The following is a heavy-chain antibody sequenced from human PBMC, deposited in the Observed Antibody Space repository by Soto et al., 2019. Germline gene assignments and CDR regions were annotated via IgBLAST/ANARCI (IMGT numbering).Heavy chain of an antibody. D-gene: IGHD2-2*01. CDR1: GFSLSTSGMC. CDR3: AQGTSCYLGANNWFDP. V-gene: IGHV2-70*11. Sequence: VSGPTLVNPTQTLTLTCTFSGFSLSTSGMCVSWIRQPPVKALEWLARIDWDDDKYYSTSLKTRLTISKDTSKNQVVLTMTNMDPVDTATYYCAQGTSCYLGANNWFDPWGQGTLVTVSS. J-gene: IGHJ5*02. CDR2: IDWDDDK.